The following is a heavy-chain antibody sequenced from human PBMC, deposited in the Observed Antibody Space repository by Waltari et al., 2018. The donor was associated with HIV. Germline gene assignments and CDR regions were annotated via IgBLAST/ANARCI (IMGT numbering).Heavy chain of an antibody. CDR3: ARVEWLPAGGLNH. V-gene: IGHV1-2*02. CDR1: GYTFTGYY. CDR2: INPKSGDT. Sequence: QVQLVQSGAEMKKPGASVKVSCKASGYTFTGYYMHWVRQAPGQGLEWMGWINPKSGDTEYAQKFQGRGTMTRDTSISTAYMEVSRLRYDDTAVYWCARVEWLPAGGLNHWGQGTLVTVSS. D-gene: IGHD3-9*01. J-gene: IGHJ5*02.